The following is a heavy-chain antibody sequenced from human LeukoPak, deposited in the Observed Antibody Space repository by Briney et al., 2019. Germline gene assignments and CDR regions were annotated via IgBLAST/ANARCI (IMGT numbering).Heavy chain of an antibody. V-gene: IGHV3-7*01. Sequence: PGGSLRLSCGASGFTISRYWMSWVRQPPGKGLEWVANIKQDGRERTYVDSVKGRFTISRHNAKHSLYLQMNSLRVENTAIYYCARDGGTYWYDPWGQGTLVTVSS. J-gene: IGHJ5*02. CDR1: GFTISRYW. D-gene: IGHD1-1*01. CDR2: IKQDGRER. CDR3: ARDGGTYWYDP.